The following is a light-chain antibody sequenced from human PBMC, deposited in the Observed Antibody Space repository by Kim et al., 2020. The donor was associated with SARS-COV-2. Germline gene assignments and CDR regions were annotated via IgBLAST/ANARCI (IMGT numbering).Light chain of an antibody. J-gene: IGLJ1*01. V-gene: IGLV1-44*01. Sequence: GQRVTISCSGSSSNIGSNTVYWYQQLPGTAPNLLIFSNNQRPSGVPDRFSGSKSGTSASLAISGLQSEDEADYYCAAWDDSLNGYVFGTGTKVTVL. CDR3: AAWDDSLNGYV. CDR1: SSNIGSNT. CDR2: SNN.